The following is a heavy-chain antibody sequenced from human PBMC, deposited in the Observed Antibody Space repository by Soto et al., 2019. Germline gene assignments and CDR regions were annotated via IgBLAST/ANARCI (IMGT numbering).Heavy chain of an antibody. Sequence: SETLSLTCAVYGGSFCGYYWSWIRQPPGKGLEWIGEINHSGSTNYNPSLKSRVTISVDTSKNQFSLKLSSVTAADTAVYYCARGRRGYYYGMDVWGQGTTVTVSS. J-gene: IGHJ6*02. CDR1: GGSFCGYY. CDR3: ARGRRGYYYGMDV. V-gene: IGHV4-34*01. CDR2: INHSGST.